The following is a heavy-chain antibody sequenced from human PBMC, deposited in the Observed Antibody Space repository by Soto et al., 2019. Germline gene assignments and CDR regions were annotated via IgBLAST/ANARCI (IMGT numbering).Heavy chain of an antibody. J-gene: IGHJ4*02. V-gene: IGHV1-8*01. CDR2: MNPNSGNT. CDR1: GYTFTSYD. Sequence: QVQLVQSGAEVKKPGASVKVSCKASGYTFTSYDINWVRQATGQGSEWMGWMNPNSGNTGYAQKFQGRVTMTRNTSIRTAYMELRSLSSEDTSVYYFSRSLRQLLPFDYWGQGTLVTVSS. CDR3: SRSLRQLLPFDY. D-gene: IGHD6-13*01.